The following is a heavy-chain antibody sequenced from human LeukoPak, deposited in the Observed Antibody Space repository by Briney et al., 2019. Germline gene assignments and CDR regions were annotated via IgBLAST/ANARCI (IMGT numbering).Heavy chain of an antibody. CDR3: ARSYSGSLNWFDP. CDR2: IYCGGTT. Sequence: GGALRLSCAASGVSVSTNYMNWGPQALGKGVEWVSGIYCGGTTYYADSVKVRFTITRDNSKNTVYLQMNSLRAEDTAVYDCARSYSGSLNWFDPWGQGTLVTVSS. D-gene: IGHD1-26*01. V-gene: IGHV3-53*01. CDR1: GVSVSTNY. J-gene: IGHJ5*02.